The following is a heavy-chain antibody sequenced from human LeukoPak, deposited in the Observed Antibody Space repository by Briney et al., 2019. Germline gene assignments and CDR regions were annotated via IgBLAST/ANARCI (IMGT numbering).Heavy chain of an antibody. CDR3: TTESRSGWYPAYYYYGMDV. J-gene: IGHJ6*02. D-gene: IGHD6-19*01. Sequence: GRSLRLSCAASGFIFSSNGMHWVRQAPGKGLEWVAVIWYDGSNKYYADSVKGRITISRDNSKNTLYLQMNSLKTEDTAVYYCTTESRSGWYPAYYYYGMDVWGQGTTVTVSS. V-gene: IGHV3-33*01. CDR1: GFIFSSNG. CDR2: IWYDGSNK.